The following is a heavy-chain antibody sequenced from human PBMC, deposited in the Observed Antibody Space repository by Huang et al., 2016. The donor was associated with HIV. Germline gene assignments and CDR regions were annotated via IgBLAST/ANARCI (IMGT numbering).Heavy chain of an antibody. CDR3: ARLPFDYVWGTQRQTALDELDV. CDR1: GGSVNSGYYY. CDR2: VFYGENT. J-gene: IGHJ3*01. V-gene: IGHV4-39*01. D-gene: IGHD3-16*01. Sequence: QLQLQESGPGLVRPSETLSLTCSVSGGSVNSGYYYWGWIRQPPGKGLEWVASVFYGENTFYNPSLKSRVSMCVDTSKKRFSLNLSSVTAADTAVYFCARLPFDYVWGTQRQTALDELDVWGQGTMVTVSS.